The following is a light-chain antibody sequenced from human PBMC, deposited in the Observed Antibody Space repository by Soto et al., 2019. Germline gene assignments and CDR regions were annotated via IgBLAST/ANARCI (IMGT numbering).Light chain of an antibody. J-gene: IGKJ1*01. Sequence: EIVMTQSPATLSVSPGERATLSCRASQSVSSNLAWYQQKAGQAPRLLICGASTRATGIPARFSGSGSGTEFTLTIGCLQSEDLAIYYCQQYNTYERTFGQGTKVEIK. CDR3: QQYNTYERT. CDR2: GAS. V-gene: IGKV3D-15*01. CDR1: QSVSSN.